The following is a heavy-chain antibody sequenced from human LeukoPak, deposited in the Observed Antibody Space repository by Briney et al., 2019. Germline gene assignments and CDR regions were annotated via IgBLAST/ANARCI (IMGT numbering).Heavy chain of an antibody. CDR1: RGSITSHY. CDR2: IYYTGTT. D-gene: IGHD1-26*01. J-gene: IGHJ4*02. CDR3: VRVPPGDTTGNFDY. Sequence: SETLSLTCTVSRGSITSHYWSWIRQPPGKGLEWIGYIYYTGTTNYNPSLKSRVTISVDTSKNQFSLKLSSVTAADTAVYYCVRVPPGDTTGNFDYWGQGTLVTVSS. V-gene: IGHV4-59*11.